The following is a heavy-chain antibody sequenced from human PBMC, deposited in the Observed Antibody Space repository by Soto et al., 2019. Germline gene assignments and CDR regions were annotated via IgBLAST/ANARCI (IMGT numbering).Heavy chain of an antibody. V-gene: IGHV4-34*01. CDR3: ARGLNWNYVHYYYYYMDV. J-gene: IGHJ6*03. CDR1: GGSFSGYY. D-gene: IGHD1-7*01. CDR2: INHSGST. Sequence: SETLSLTCAVYGGSFSGYYWSWIRQPPGKGLEWIGEINHSGSTNYNPSLKSRVTISVDTSKNQFSLKLSSVTAADTAVYYCARGLNWNYVHYYYYYMDVWGKGTTVTVSS.